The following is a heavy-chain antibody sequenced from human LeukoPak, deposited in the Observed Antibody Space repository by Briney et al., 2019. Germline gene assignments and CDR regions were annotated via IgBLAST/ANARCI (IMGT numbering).Heavy chain of an antibody. D-gene: IGHD3-10*01. CDR2: ISADNGNT. CDR1: GYTFTSYG. J-gene: IGHJ5*02. Sequence: ASVKVSCKASGYTFTSYGISWVRQAPGQGLEWMGWISADNGNTNYAQKLQGRVTMTTDTSTSTAYMELRSLRSDDTAVYYCARDPLGYGSGSYWGKLHWFDPWGQGTLVTVSS. CDR3: ARDPLGYGSGSYWGKLHWFDP. V-gene: IGHV1-18*01.